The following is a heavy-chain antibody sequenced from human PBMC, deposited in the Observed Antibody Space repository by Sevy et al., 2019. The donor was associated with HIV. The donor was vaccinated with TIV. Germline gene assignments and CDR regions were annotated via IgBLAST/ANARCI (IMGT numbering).Heavy chain of an antibody. J-gene: IGHJ4*02. Sequence: ASVKVSCKASGYTFTGYYMHWVRQAPGQGLEWMGRINPNSGGTNYAQKFQDRVTMTRDTSISTAYMELSRLRSDDTAVCYWARCSSVPDYWGQGTLVTVSS. CDR1: GYTFTGYY. CDR2: INPNSGGT. CDR3: ARCSSVPDY. V-gene: IGHV1-2*06. D-gene: IGHD6-19*01.